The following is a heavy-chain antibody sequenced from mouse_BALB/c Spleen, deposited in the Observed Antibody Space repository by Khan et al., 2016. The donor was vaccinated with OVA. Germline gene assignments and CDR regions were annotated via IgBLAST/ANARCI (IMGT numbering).Heavy chain of an antibody. Sequence: EVQLQESGPGLVKPSQSLSLTCTVTGYSITSDYAWNWIRQFPGNKLEWMGYISYSGSTNYNPALKSRISITRDTSKNQFFLQLNSVTTEDTATXYCARDSSRYNYAMDYWGQGTSVTVSS. CDR1: GYSITSDYA. D-gene: IGHD2-12*01. CDR2: ISYSGST. J-gene: IGHJ4*01. CDR3: ARDSSRYNYAMDY. V-gene: IGHV3-2*02.